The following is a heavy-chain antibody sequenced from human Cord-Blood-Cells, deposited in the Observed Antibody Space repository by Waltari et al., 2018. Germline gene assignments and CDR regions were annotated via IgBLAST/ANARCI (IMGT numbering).Heavy chain of an antibody. D-gene: IGHD2-2*01. V-gene: IGHV3-53*01. CDR2: IYSGGST. CDR3: ARAVTSCYYFDY. J-gene: IGHJ4*02. CDR1: GSPVSSTY. Sequence: EVQLVESGGGLIQTGGSLRLPCPASGSPVSSTYNSWARQAPGEGLEWGSVIYSGGSTDYADSVKGRFTISRDNSKNTLYLQMNSLRAEDTAVYYCARAVTSCYYFDYWGQGTLVTVSS.